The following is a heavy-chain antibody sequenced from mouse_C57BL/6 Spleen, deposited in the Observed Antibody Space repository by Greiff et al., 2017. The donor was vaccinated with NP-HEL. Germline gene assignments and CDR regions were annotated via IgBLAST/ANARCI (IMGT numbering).Heavy chain of an antibody. CDR2: IYPRSGNT. CDR3: ARWWLRDYAMDY. D-gene: IGHD2-2*01. Sequence: QVQLKESGAELARPGASVKLSCKASGYTFTSYGISWVKQRTGQGLEWIGEIYPRSGNTYYNEKFKGKATLTADKSSSTAYMELRSLTSEDSAVYFCARWWLRDYAMDYWGQGTSVTVSS. V-gene: IGHV1-81*01. CDR1: GYTFTSYG. J-gene: IGHJ4*01.